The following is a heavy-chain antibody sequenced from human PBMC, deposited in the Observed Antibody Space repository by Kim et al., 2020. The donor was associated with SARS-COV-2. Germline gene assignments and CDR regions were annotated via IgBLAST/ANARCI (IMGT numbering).Heavy chain of an antibody. D-gene: IGHD6-19*01. CDR2: ISWDGGST. Sequence: GGSLRLSCAASGFNFDDFSMHWVRQAPGKGLEWVSLISWDGGSTNYADSVRGRFTISRDNSKNSLYLHMNSLRSEDTALYYCTRSGWLYDYGVDVWGQGTAVTFSS. J-gene: IGHJ6*02. CDR1: GFNFDDFS. CDR3: TRSGWLYDYGVDV. V-gene: IGHV3-43*01.